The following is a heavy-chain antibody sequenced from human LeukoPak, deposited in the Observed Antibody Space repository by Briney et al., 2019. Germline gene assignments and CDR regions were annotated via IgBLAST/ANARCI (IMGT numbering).Heavy chain of an antibody. J-gene: IGHJ6*02. CDR3: ARGQGYYDSSGYYNALYYYYGMDV. D-gene: IGHD3-22*01. V-gene: IGHV7-4-1*02. Sequence: ASVKVSCKASGYTFTSYAMNWVRQAPGQGLEWMGWINTNTGNPTYAQGFTGRFVLSLDTSVSTAYLQISSLKAEDTAVYYCARGQGYYDSSGYYNALYYYYGMDVWGQGTTVTVSS. CDR1: GYTFTSYA. CDR2: INTNTGNP.